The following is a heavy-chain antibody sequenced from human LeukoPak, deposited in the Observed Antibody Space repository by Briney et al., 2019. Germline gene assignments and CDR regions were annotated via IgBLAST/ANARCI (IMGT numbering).Heavy chain of an antibody. V-gene: IGHV3-23*01. CDR2: ISGRSAAT. J-gene: IGHJ4*02. CDR1: GFIFSTTD. D-gene: IGHD3-9*01. CDR3: AKGGYFAYDF. Sequence: GGSLRLSCAASGFIFSTTDMGWVRQTPGKGLEWVSAISGRSAATYYADSVTGRFTISRDNSRNTLYLQMHSLRAEDTAIYFCAKGGYFAYDFWGQGTLVTVSS.